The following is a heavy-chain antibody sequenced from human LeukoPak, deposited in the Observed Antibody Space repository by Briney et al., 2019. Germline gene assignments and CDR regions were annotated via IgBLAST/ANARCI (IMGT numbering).Heavy chain of an antibody. V-gene: IGHV4-39*07. Sequence: NPSETLSLTCIVSGASISSRGYYWGWIRQPPGKGLEWIGTIYYNGSTYYNPSLKSLKSRVTISVDTSNNQFSLNLSSVTAADTAVYYCARTDYRAWGQGTLVTVSS. J-gene: IGHJ5*02. D-gene: IGHD4-11*01. CDR3: ARTDYRA. CDR2: IYYNGST. CDR1: GASISSRGYY.